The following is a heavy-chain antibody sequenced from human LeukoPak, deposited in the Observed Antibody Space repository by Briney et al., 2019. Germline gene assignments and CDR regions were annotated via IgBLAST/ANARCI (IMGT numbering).Heavy chain of an antibody. V-gene: IGHV4-59*01. CDR2: IYYSGST. J-gene: IGHJ4*02. D-gene: IGHD2-15*01. Sequence: SETLSLTCTGSGGSISSYYWSWIRQPPGKGLEWIGYIYYSGSTNYNPSLKSRVTISVDTSKNQFSLKLSSVTAADTAVYYCARARGYCSGGSCYSEFDYWGQGTLVTVSS. CDR3: ARARGYCSGGSCYSEFDY. CDR1: GGSISSYY.